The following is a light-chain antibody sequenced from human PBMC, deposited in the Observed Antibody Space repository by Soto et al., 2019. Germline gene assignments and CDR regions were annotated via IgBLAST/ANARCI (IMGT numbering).Light chain of an antibody. J-gene: IGKJ5*01. CDR3: QQYNDWPLT. CDR1: QSVSYN. Sequence: EIVMTQSPATLSVSPGERATLSCRASQSVSYNLAWYQRKPGQAPRLLVYGASTRATGIPARFSGSGSGTEFTLTITSLQSEDFALYYCQQYNDWPLTFGQGTRLEIK. CDR2: GAS. V-gene: IGKV3D-15*01.